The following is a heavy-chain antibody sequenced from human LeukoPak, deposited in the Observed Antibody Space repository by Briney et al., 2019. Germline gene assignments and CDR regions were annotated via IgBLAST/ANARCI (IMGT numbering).Heavy chain of an antibody. CDR3: TTDFAYYYDSSGYSLVDV. Sequence: GGSLGLSCAASGFTFSNAWMSWVRQAPGKGLEWVGRIKSKTDGGTTDYAAPVKGRFTISRDDSKNTLYLQMNSLKTEDTAVYYCTTDFAYYYDSSGYSLVDVWGKGTTVTVSS. J-gene: IGHJ6*04. V-gene: IGHV3-15*01. D-gene: IGHD3-22*01. CDR1: GFTFSNAW. CDR2: IKSKTDGGTT.